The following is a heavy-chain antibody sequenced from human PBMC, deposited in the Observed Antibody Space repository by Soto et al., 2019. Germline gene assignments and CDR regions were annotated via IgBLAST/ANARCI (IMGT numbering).Heavy chain of an antibody. V-gene: IGHV3-30-3*01. CDR2: ISYDGSNK. Sequence: PGGSLRLSCAASGFTFSSYAMHWVRQAPGKGLEWVAVISYDGSNKYYADSVKGRFTISRDNSKNTLYLQMNSLRAEDTAVYYCARGVFLALNYYYYGMDFWGQGTTVTVFS. D-gene: IGHD2-8*01. CDR1: GFTFSSYA. J-gene: IGHJ6*02. CDR3: ARGVFLALNYYYYGMDF.